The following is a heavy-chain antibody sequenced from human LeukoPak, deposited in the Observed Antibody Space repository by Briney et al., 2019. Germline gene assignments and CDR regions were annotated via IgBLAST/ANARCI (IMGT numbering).Heavy chain of an antibody. J-gene: IGHJ4*02. V-gene: IGHV3-74*01. Sequence: PGGSLRLSCAAFGFTFSSYWMHWVRQAPGKGLVWVSRINSDGSSTSYADSVKGRFTISGDNAKNTLYLQMNSLRAEDTAVYYCATAYYYDSSGYYYWGQGTLVTVSS. CDR1: GFTFSSYW. D-gene: IGHD3-22*01. CDR2: INSDGSST. CDR3: ATAYYYDSSGYYY.